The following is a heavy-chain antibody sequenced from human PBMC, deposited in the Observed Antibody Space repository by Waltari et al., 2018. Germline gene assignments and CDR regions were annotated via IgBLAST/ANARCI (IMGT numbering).Heavy chain of an antibody. CDR3: AGGFMGSGFFDY. CDR2: INQSGST. D-gene: IGHD6-19*01. Sequence: QVQLQQWGAGLLKPSETLSLTCAVYGGSFSGSYWSWVRQPPGKGLEWIGEINQSGSTNYNPSLKSRVTISVDTSKNQFSLKLSSVTAAETAVYYCAGGFMGSGFFDYWGQGTLVTVSS. CDR1: GGSFSGSY. V-gene: IGHV4-34*01. J-gene: IGHJ4*02.